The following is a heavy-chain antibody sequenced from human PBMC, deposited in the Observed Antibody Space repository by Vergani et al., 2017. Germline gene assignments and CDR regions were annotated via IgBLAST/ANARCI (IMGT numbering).Heavy chain of an antibody. J-gene: IGHJ4*02. CDR3: ARDLSYSTAWPFFDS. D-gene: IGHD4-11*01. CDR1: GFTFGYYA. V-gene: IGHV3-49*01. Sequence: VRLVESGGDLVQPGRSLRLSCTASGFTFGYYAMDWFRQAPGQGLEWVGGIRSKAYGQATIYAASVKGRFTISRDSSKTLYLQMDSLRVEDTAMYFCARDLSYSTAWPFFDSRGQGTLVTVSS. CDR2: IRSKAYGQAT.